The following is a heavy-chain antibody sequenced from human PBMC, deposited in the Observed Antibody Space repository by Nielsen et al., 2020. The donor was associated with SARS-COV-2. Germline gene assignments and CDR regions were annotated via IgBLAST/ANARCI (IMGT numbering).Heavy chain of an antibody. Sequence: GESLKISCAASGFTFSSYGMHWVRQAPGKGLEWVAVISYDGSNKYYADSVKGRFTISRDNSKNTLYLQMNSLRAEDTAVYYCAKEGGPTVTTRLSWVSETQGMDVWGQGTTVTVSS. CDR1: GFTFSSYG. J-gene: IGHJ6*02. CDR2: ISYDGSNK. CDR3: AKEGGPTVTTRLSWVSETQGMDV. V-gene: IGHV3-30*18. D-gene: IGHD4-17*01.